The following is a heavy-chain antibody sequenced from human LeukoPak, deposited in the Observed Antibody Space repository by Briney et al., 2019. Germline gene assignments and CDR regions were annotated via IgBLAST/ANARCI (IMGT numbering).Heavy chain of an antibody. V-gene: IGHV3-23*01. CDR2: ISGSGGST. Sequence: GGSLRLSCAASGFTFSSYAMSWVRQAPGKGLEWVSAISGSGGSTYYADSVKGRFTISRDNSKNTLYLQMNSLSAEDTAVYYCATSLAGLVGEDGDRTPPYFWGQGTLVTVSS. CDR3: ATSLAGLVGEDGDRTPPYF. D-gene: IGHD3-16*01. J-gene: IGHJ4*02. CDR1: GFTFSSYA.